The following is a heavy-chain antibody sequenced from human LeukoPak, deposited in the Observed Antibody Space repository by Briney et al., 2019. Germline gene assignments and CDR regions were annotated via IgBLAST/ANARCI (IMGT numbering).Heavy chain of an antibody. J-gene: IGHJ3*01. D-gene: IGHD3-22*01. Sequence: SETLSLTCTVSGGSISDYYWSWIRQRPGKGLEWIGYIYYSGSTKYNPYLKSRVTISIDTSKNQFSLKLSSVTAADTALYYCARGTGAYYYLWGQGTMVTVSS. V-gene: IGHV4-59*01. CDR3: ARGTGAYYYL. CDR1: GGSISDYY. CDR2: IYYSGST.